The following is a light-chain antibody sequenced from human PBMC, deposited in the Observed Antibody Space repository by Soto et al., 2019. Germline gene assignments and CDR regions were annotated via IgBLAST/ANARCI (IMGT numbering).Light chain of an antibody. CDR2: GNS. Sequence: QSVLTQPPSVYGAPGQRVTISCTGSSLNIGAGYDVHWYQRLPGTAPKLLIYGNSNRPSGVPDRFSGSKSGTSASLAITGLQAEDEADYYCQSYDSSLSGSYVFGTGTKVTVL. CDR3: QSYDSSLSGSYV. J-gene: IGLJ1*01. CDR1: SLNIGAGYD. V-gene: IGLV1-40*01.